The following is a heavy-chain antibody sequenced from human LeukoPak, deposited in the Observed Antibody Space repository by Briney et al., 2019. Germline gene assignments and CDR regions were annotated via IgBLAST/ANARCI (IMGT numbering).Heavy chain of an antibody. V-gene: IGHV2-5*02. CDR2: IYWDDDK. Sequence: SGPTLVKPTQTLTLTCTFSGFSLTTTGVGVGWILQPPGKALEWLALIYWDDDKRYSPSLKSRLTITKDTSKNQVVLTMTKMDPVDTATYYCAHSPSHYDILTGYYLFDYWGQGTLVTVSS. J-gene: IGHJ4*02. CDR1: GFSLTTTGVG. D-gene: IGHD3-9*01. CDR3: AHSPSHYDILTGYYLFDY.